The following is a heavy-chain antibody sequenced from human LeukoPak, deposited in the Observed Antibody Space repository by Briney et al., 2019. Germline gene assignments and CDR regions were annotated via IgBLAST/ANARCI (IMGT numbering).Heavy chain of an antibody. D-gene: IGHD3-10*01. CDR1: GFTFSSYG. Sequence: PGRSLRLSCAASGFTFSSYGMHWVRQAPGKGLEWVAVIWYDGSNKYYADSVKGRFTISRDNSKNTLYLQMNSLRAEDTAVYYCARSLLWFGELSFDYWGQGTLVTVSS. J-gene: IGHJ4*02. V-gene: IGHV3-33*01. CDR2: IWYDGSNK. CDR3: ARSLLWFGELSFDY.